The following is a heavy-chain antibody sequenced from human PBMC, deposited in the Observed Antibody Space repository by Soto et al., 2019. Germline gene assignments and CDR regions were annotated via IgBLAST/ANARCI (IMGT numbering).Heavy chain of an antibody. D-gene: IGHD4-17*01. Sequence: GGSLRLSCAAAGFTIGTYTMAWVRQTTGRGPEWVAGVSQDGTAHYADSVKGRFTISRDNSRDTVYLQMITLRGEDTAVYYCAKDMRPDGVWDFDYWGQGTLVTVSS. J-gene: IGHJ4*02. CDR2: VSQDGTA. V-gene: IGHV3-23*01. CDR3: AKDMRPDGVWDFDY. CDR1: GFTIGTYT.